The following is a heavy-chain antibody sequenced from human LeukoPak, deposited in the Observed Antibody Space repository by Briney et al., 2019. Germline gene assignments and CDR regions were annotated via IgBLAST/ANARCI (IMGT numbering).Heavy chain of an antibody. CDR3: ARDQDGSASYYKAPYGMDV. J-gene: IGHJ6*02. CDR2: IYDSGKT. D-gene: IGHD3-10*01. V-gene: IGHV4-59*01. Sequence: SETLSLTCTVSGGSISSYFWSWIRQPPGKGLEWIGYIYDSGKTNYNPSLKSRVTISVDTSKNQFSLKLSSVTAADTAVYYCARDQDGSASYYKAPYGMDVWGQGTTATVSS. CDR1: GGSISSYF.